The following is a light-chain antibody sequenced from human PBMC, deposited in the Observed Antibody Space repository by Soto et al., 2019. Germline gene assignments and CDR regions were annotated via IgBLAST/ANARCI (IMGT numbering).Light chain of an antibody. CDR2: DAS. J-gene: IGKJ1*01. CDR3: QQYYHYST. CDR1: QTITTW. Sequence: DIHRTQSAWTLSCSLVERVTINCRASQTITTWLAWYQQKPGKAPDLLIYDASRLAGGVPSRFSGSESGTEFTLTIGSLQPDDSATYFCQQYYHYSTFGQGTKVDI. V-gene: IGKV1-5*01.